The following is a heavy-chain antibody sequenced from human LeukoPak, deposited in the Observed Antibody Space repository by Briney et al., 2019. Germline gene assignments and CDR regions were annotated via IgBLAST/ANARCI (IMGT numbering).Heavy chain of an antibody. V-gene: IGHV3-53*01. J-gene: IGHJ4*02. CDR1: GFTVSSNY. Sequence: GGSLRLSCAASGFTVSSNYMSWVRQAPGKGLEWVSVIYSGGSTYYSDSVKGRFTISRDNSKNTLYLQMNSLRAADTAVYYCARAAAGSRCFDYWGQGTLVTVSS. D-gene: IGHD6-13*01. CDR2: IYSGGST. CDR3: ARAAAGSRCFDY.